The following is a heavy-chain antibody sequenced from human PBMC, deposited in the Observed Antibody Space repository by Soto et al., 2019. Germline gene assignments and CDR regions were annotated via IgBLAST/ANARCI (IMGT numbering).Heavy chain of an antibody. Sequence: GGSLRLSCAASGFTFSSYWMHWVRQAPGKGLVWVSRIFSVGSSKSYADSVKGRFTISRDNAKNTLYLQMNILRAEDTVFFYCARDYYYGSGSGFDAFDIWGQGTMVTVSS. V-gene: IGHV3-74*01. D-gene: IGHD3-10*01. J-gene: IGHJ3*02. CDR2: IFSVGSSK. CDR3: ARDYYYGSGSGFDAFDI. CDR1: GFTFSSYW.